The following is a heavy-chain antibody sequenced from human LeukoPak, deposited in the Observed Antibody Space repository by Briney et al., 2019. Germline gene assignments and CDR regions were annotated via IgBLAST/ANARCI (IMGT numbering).Heavy chain of an antibody. V-gene: IGHV1-2*06. J-gene: IGHJ4*02. D-gene: IGHD3-9*01. CDR3: ARDLGDILTGYTFLD. CDR2: INPNSGGT. CDR1: GYTFTGYY. Sequence: ASVKVSCKASGYTFTGYYMHWVRQAPGQGLERMGRINPNSGGTNYAQKFQGRVTMTRDTSISTAYMELSRLRSDDTAVYYCARDLGDILTGYTFLDWGQGTLVTASS.